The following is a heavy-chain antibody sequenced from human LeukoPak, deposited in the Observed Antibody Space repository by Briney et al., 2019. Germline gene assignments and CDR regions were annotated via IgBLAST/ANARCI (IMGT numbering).Heavy chain of an antibody. CDR2: IIPIFGTA. Sequence: SVKVSCKASGGTFSSYAISWVRQAPGQGLEWMGGIIPIFGTANYAQKFQGRVTITADESTSTAYMELSSLRSEDTAVYYCARSSMIGGDWFDPWGQGTLVTVSS. D-gene: IGHD3-22*01. CDR3: ARSSMIGGDWFDP. V-gene: IGHV1-69*13. J-gene: IGHJ5*02. CDR1: GGTFSSYA.